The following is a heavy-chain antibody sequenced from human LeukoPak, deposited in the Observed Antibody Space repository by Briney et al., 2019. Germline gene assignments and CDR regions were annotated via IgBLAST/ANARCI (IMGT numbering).Heavy chain of an antibody. D-gene: IGHD6-19*01. J-gene: IGHJ3*01. CDR1: GYSLTSGYY. V-gene: IGHV4-38-2*02. Sequence: ASETLSLTCTVSGYSLTSGYYWGWIRQPPGKGLEWIASIFHSGSTFYNPSVKSRVTISVDTSKKQFSLTLRSVTAADTAVYYCARETEKQWQYWGQGTMATVSS. CDR3: ARETEKQWQY. CDR2: IFHSGST.